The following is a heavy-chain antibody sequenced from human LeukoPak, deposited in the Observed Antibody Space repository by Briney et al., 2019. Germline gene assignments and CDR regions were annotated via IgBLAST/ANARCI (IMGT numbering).Heavy chain of an antibody. D-gene: IGHD4-23*01. CDR3: AKWAIAAQKIYGGNPYYFDY. CDR1: GFTFSDYW. Sequence: PGGSLRLSCAASGFTFSDYWMYWVRQAPGKGLVWVSRINTAGSSTTYADSVKGRFTISRDNAKNTLYLQMNSLRAEDTAVYYCAKWAIAAQKIYGGNPYYFDYWGQGTLVTVSS. J-gene: IGHJ4*02. CDR2: INTAGSST. V-gene: IGHV3-74*01.